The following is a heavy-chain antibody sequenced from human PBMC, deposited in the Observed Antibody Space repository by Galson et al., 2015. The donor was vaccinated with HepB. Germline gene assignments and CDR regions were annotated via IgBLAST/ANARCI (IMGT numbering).Heavy chain of an antibody. J-gene: IGHJ3*02. CDR1: GFTFSGSA. V-gene: IGHV3-73*01. CDR2: SRSKANRYAT. D-gene: IGHD3-10*01. Sequence: SLRLSCAASGFTFSGSAVQWVRQASGKGLEWVGRSRSKANRYATAYAASVNGRFTISRDDSKNTAYLQMNSLKTEDTAVYYCSRRQDYSGSGSSPDAFDIWGQGTMVTVSS. CDR3: SRRQDYSGSGSSPDAFDI.